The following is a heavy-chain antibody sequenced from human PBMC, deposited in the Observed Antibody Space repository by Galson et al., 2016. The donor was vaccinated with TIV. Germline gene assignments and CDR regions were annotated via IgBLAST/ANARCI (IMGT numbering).Heavy chain of an antibody. D-gene: IGHD2-2*01. CDR1: GYTFTDFY. Sequence: SVKVSCKASGYTFTDFYIHWVRQAPGQGLEWMGCINPHSGDTKFVRRFQGRVTMTRDTSTSTVYMDLSSLRSDDTAVYYCASRAIVVIPAADYGLDVWGQGTTVTVSS. V-gene: IGHV1-2*02. J-gene: IGHJ6*02. CDR3: ASRAIVVIPAADYGLDV. CDR2: INPHSGDT.